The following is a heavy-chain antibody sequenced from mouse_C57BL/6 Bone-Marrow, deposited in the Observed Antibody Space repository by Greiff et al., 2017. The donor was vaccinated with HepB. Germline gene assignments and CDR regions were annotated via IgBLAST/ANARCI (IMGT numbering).Heavy chain of an antibody. CDR2: IHPNSGST. CDR3: ARPFPYYGSSYRYFDV. V-gene: IGHV1-64*01. J-gene: IGHJ1*03. Sequence: VKLQQPGAELVKPGASVKLSCKASGYTFTSYWMHWVKQRPGQGLEWIGMIHPNSGSTNYNEKFKSKATLTVDKSSSTAYMQLSSLTSEDSAVYYCARPFPYYGSSYRYFDVWGTGTTVTVSS. D-gene: IGHD1-1*01. CDR1: GYTFTSYW.